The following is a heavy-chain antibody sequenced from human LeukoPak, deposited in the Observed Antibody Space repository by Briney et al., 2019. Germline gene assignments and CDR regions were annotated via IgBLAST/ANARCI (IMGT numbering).Heavy chain of an antibody. Sequence: PGGSLRLSCAASGFTFSSYGMHWVRQAPGKGLEWVAVISYDGSNKYYADSVKGRFTISRDNSKNTLYLQMNSLRAEDTAVYYCAKLPSTGYYDILTGIWGQGTMVTVSS. D-gene: IGHD3-9*01. CDR2: ISYDGSNK. CDR1: GFTFSSYG. V-gene: IGHV3-30*18. CDR3: AKLPSTGYYDILTGI. J-gene: IGHJ3*02.